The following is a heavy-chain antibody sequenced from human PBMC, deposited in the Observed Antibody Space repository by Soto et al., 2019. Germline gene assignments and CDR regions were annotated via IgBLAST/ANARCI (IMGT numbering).Heavy chain of an antibody. V-gene: IGHV3-30*18. CDR3: AKDRYLAVAGTIPMAY. CDR1: GFTFSSYG. J-gene: IGHJ4*02. CDR2: ISYDGSNK. D-gene: IGHD6-19*01. Sequence: QVQLVESGGGVVQPGRSLRLSCAASGFTFSSYGMHWVRQAPGKGLEWVAVISYDGSNKYYADSVKGRFTISRDNSKNTLYLQMNSLRAEDRAVYYCAKDRYLAVAGTIPMAYWGQGTLVTVSS.